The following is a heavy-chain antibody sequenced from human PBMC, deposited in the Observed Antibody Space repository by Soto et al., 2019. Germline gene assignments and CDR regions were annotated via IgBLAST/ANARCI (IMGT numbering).Heavy chain of an antibody. CDR1: SGSISSGGNS. J-gene: IGHJ4*02. V-gene: IGHV4-30-2*01. Sequence: QLQLQESGSGLVKPSQTLSLTCAVSSGSISSGGNSWSWIRQPPGTGLEWIGYIYHSGSTYYNPSLKSRVTISVDRSKNQFSLKLSSVTAADTAVYYCARENNVLPGGYFDYWGQGTLVTVSS. D-gene: IGHD3-10*01. CDR2: IYHSGST. CDR3: ARENNVLPGGYFDY.